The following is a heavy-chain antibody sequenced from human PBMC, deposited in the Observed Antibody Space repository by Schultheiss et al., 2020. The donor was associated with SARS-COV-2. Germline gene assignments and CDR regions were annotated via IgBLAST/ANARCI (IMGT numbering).Heavy chain of an antibody. CDR3: VKEGEAAAGTAAFQH. Sequence: GESLKISCAASGFTVSSNYMSWVRQAPGKGLEWVSVIYSGGSTYYADSVKGRFTISRDNSKNTLYLQMSSLRAEDTAVYYCVKEGEAAAGTAAFQHWGQGTLVTVSS. CDR1: GFTVSSNY. V-gene: IGHV3-66*01. CDR2: IYSGGST. J-gene: IGHJ1*01. D-gene: IGHD6-13*01.